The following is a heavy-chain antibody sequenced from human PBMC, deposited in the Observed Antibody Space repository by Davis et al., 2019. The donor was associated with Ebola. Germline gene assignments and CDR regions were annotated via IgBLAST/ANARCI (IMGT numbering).Heavy chain of an antibody. V-gene: IGHV3-30*04. CDR2: ISYDGSNK. CDR3: ARRSGPDY. J-gene: IGHJ4*02. D-gene: IGHD3-3*01. CDR1: GFTFSSYA. Sequence: PGESLKISCAASGFTFSSYAMHWVRQAPGKGLEWVAVISYDGSNKYYADSVKGRFTISRDNSKNTLYLQMNSLRAEDTAVYYCARRSGPDYWGQGTLVTVSS.